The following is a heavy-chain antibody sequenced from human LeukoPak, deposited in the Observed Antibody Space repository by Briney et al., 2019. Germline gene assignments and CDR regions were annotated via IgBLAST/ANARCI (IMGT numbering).Heavy chain of an antibody. CDR1: GYTFINYY. J-gene: IGHJ4*02. CDR2: INPGGGST. Sequence: ASVKVSCKASGYTFINYYIHWVRQAPGQGLEWMGLINPGGGSTTYPQKFQGRVTMTRDTSTNTVYMELNSLRSEDTALYYCARARTGDSDYWGQGTLVTVSS. V-gene: IGHV1-46*01. D-gene: IGHD7-27*01. CDR3: ARARTGDSDY.